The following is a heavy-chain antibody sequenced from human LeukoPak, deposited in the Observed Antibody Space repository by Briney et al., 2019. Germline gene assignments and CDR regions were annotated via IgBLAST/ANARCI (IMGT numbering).Heavy chain of an antibody. J-gene: IGHJ6*03. CDR1: GGSISSSSYY. V-gene: IGHV4-61*01. D-gene: IGHD3-22*01. CDR2: IYYSGST. Sequence: SETLSLTCTVSGGSISSSSYYWSWIRQPPGKGLEWIGYIYYSGSTNYNPSLKSRVTISVDTSKNQFSLKLSSVTAADTAVYYCARITMIGAMDVWGKGTTVTVSS. CDR3: ARITMIGAMDV.